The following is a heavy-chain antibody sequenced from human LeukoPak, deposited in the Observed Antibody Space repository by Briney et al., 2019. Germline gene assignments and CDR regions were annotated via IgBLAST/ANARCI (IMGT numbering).Heavy chain of an antibody. CDR1: GGSISGGGYY. Sequence: SETLSLTCTVSGGSISGGGYYWSWIRQHPGKGLVWIGYIYYSGSTYYNPSLKSRVTISVDTSKNQFSLKLTSVTAADTAVYYCARASYHFDSSGYYSVGYFGYWGQGTLVTVSS. CDR3: ARASYHFDSSGYYSVGYFGY. CDR2: IYYSGST. V-gene: IGHV4-31*03. J-gene: IGHJ4*02. D-gene: IGHD3-22*01.